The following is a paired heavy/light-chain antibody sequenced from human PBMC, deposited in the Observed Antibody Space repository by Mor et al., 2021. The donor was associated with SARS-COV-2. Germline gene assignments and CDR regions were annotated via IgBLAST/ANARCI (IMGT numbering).Light chain of an antibody. J-gene: IGKJ3*01. CDR2: QVS. Sequence: DVVMTQSPLSLPVTLGQPASISCRSSQSLVHSDGNTYLHWFQQRPGQSPRRLIYQVSKRDSGVPDRFSGSGSGTEFTLKISRVEAEDVGVYYCMLGAQWPYPFGPGTKVDIK. CDR3: MLGAQWPYP. CDR1: QSLVHSDGNTY. V-gene: IGKV2-30*02.
Heavy chain of an antibody. CDR3: LSDTNHAYTYGA. Sequence: EVRLVESGGGLVQPGGSLRLSCAASGFAFSSSWMHWVRQPPGKGLIWVSIINGDGTTIIYADSVKGRFTVSRDNAKNTLFLQMNNVRAEDTALYYCLSDTNHAYTYGAWGQGTLVTVSS. V-gene: IGHV3-74*01. CDR2: INGDGTTI. CDR1: GFAFSSSW. J-gene: IGHJ5*02. D-gene: IGHD5-18*01.